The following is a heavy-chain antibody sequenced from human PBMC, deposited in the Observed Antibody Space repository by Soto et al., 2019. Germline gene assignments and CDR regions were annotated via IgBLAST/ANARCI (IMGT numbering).Heavy chain of an antibody. CDR2: ISAYNGHT. J-gene: IGHJ3*02. Sequence: ASVKVSCKASGYTFTNYGISWVRQAPGQGLEWMGWISAYNGHTNYAQKFQGSVAMTTDTSTSTAYMELRSLRSDDTAVYFCARDKYSDTSGPDAFDIWGPGTMVTVSS. CDR1: GYTFTNYG. D-gene: IGHD3-22*01. CDR3: ARDKYSDTSGPDAFDI. V-gene: IGHV1-18*01.